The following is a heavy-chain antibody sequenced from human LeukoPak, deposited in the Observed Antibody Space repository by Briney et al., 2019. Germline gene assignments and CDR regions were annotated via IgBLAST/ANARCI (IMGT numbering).Heavy chain of an antibody. V-gene: IGHV4-34*01. Sequence: PSETLSLTCAVYGGSFSGYYWSWIRQPPGKGLEWIGEINHSGSTNYNPSLKSRVTISVDTSKNQSSLKLSSVTAADTAVYYCASSQGNDYGDYDYAFDIWGQGTMVTVSS. CDR3: ASSQGNDYGDYDYAFDI. CDR1: GGSFSGYY. CDR2: INHSGST. J-gene: IGHJ3*02. D-gene: IGHD4-17*01.